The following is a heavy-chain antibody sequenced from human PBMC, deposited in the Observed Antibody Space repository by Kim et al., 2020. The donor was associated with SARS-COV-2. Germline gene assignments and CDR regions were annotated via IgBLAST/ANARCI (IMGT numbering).Heavy chain of an antibody. CDR1: GFTFSSYN. J-gene: IGHJ4*02. Sequence: GGSLRLSCEASGFTFSSYNMNWVRQAPGKGLEWVSCISPSSNSIVYADAVKGRFTISRDNAKNLLYLQMNSLREEDTAVYYCARPHITADTIGNPDFWGQGALVTVSS. D-gene: IGHD1-20*01. V-gene: IGHV3-48*02. CDR2: ISPSSNSI. CDR3: ARPHITADTIGNPDF.